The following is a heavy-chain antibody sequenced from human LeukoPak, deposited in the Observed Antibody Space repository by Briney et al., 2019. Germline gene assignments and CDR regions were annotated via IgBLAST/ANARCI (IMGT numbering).Heavy chain of an antibody. V-gene: IGHV4-59*01. CDR2: ISYTGST. Sequence: SGTLSLTCTVSGGSISPYFLSWIRQPPGKGLEWIGYISYTGSTNYYPSLKSRVTISVDTSKNQFSLQLTSVTAADTAVYYCARDDYRGVTNFDPWGQGTLVTVSS. D-gene: IGHD3-10*01. J-gene: IGHJ5*02. CDR1: GGSISPYF. CDR3: ARDDYRGVTNFDP.